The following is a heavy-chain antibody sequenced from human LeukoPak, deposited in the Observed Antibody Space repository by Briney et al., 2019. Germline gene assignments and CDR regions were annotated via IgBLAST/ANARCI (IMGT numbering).Heavy chain of an antibody. CDR2: ISYDGSDK. CDR1: GLTFRNYG. Sequence: PGTSLRLSCAASGLTFRNYGMHWVRQAPGKGLELVAAISYDGSDKCYADSVQGRFTISRDNSKNTLYLQMSSLRAEDTAVYYCAKGPLHVSLVFDYWGQGTLVTVSS. D-gene: IGHD4-11*01. J-gene: IGHJ4*02. V-gene: IGHV3-30*18. CDR3: AKGPLHVSLVFDY.